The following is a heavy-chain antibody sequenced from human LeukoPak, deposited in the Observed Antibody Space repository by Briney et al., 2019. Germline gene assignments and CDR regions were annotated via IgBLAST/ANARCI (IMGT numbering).Heavy chain of an antibody. CDR3: ARDRRGSYYTFDV. Sequence: SETLSLTCSVSGASINGYFWNWVRQTPERGLEWIGYVSHTGATTSDPTLKSRVSVTIDTSKRQISLSMTSVTAADSALYYCARDRRGSYYTFDVWGPGTIVSVS. J-gene: IGHJ3*01. D-gene: IGHD1-26*01. CDR2: VSHTGAT. V-gene: IGHV4-59*01. CDR1: GASINGYF.